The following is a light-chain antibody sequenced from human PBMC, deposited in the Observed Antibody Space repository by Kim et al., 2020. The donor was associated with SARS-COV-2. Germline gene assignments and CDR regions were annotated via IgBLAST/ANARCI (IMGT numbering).Light chain of an antibody. CDR2: GTS. V-gene: IGKV3-20*01. CDR3: QQYGTSPPIT. CDR1: QSVSSNH. Sequence: PVERATLSCRASQSVSSNHLAWYQQRLGQAPRLLVYGTSNRATGIPDRFSGSGSGTDFTLTVSRLEPEDSAVYYCQQYGTSPPITFGQGTRLEIK. J-gene: IGKJ5*01.